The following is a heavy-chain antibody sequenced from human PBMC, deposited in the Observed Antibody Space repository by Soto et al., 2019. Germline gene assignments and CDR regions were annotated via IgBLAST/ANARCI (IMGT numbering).Heavy chain of an antibody. CDR1: GYTLTNYW. V-gene: IGHV5-51*01. CDR3: AASIFYYGMDV. Sequence: GESLKISCKGSGYTLTNYWIGWVRQMPGKGLEWMGIIYPGDSDTKYNPSFQGQVTISADKPITTTYLQWSSLKASDTAIYYCAASIFYYGMDVWGQGTTVTVSS. J-gene: IGHJ6*02. CDR2: IYPGDSDT.